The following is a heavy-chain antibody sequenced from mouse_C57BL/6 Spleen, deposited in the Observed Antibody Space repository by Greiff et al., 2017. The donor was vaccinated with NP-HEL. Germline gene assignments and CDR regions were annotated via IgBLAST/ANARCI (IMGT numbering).Heavy chain of an antibody. V-gene: IGHV5-16*01. D-gene: IGHD1-1*01. CDR1: GFTFSDYY. CDR3: ARDRGYYGWYFDV. J-gene: IGHJ1*03. Sequence: EVQLQQSEGGLVQPGSSMKLSCTASGFTFSDYYMAWVRQVPEKGLEWVANINYDGSSTYYLDSLKSRFIISRDNAKNILYLQMSSLKSEDTATYYCARDRGYYGWYFDVWGTGTTVTVSS. CDR2: INYDGSST.